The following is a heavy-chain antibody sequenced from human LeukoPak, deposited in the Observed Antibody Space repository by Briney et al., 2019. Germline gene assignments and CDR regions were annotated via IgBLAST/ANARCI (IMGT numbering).Heavy chain of an antibody. D-gene: IGHD2-2*01. V-gene: IGHV1-2*02. CDR1: GYTFTVYY. CDR2: ITPKSGGT. CDR3: TREARVGNWFDP. J-gene: IGHJ5*02. Sequence: ASVKVSCKTSGYTFTVYYIHWVRQAPGQGLEWMGWITPKSGGTNYAQKFQGRVAMTRDTSIRTVYMDLSRLRSDDTAVFYCTREARVGNWFDPWGQGTQVTVSS.